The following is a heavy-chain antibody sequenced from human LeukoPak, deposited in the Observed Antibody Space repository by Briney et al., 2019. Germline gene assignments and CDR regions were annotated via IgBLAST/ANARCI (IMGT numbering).Heavy chain of an antibody. Sequence: GGSLRLSCAASGFTFSSYAMSWVRQAPGKGLEWVSAISGRGGSTYYADSVKGRFTISRDNSKNTLYLQMNSLRAEDTAVYYCAKGLRYFDWLLDYWGRGTLVTVSS. D-gene: IGHD3-9*01. CDR3: AKGLRYFDWLLDY. J-gene: IGHJ4*02. V-gene: IGHV3-23*01. CDR1: GFTFSSYA. CDR2: ISGRGGST.